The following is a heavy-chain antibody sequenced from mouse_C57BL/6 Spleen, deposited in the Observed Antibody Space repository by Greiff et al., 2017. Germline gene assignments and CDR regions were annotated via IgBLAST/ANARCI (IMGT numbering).Heavy chain of an antibody. J-gene: IGHJ4*01. CDR3: ARYAYSYAMDY. V-gene: IGHV7-3*01. CDR2: IRNKANGYTT. CDR1: GFTLTDYY. D-gene: IGHD2-12*01. Sequence: EVHLVESGGGLVQPGGSLSLSCAASGFTLTDYYMSWVRQPPGKALEWLGFIRNKANGYTTEYSASVKGRFTISRDNSQSILYLQMNALRAEDSATYYCARYAYSYAMDYWGQGTSVTVSS.